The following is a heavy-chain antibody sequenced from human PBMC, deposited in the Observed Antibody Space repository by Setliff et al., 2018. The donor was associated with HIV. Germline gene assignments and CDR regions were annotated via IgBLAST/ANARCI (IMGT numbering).Heavy chain of an antibody. CDR2: ISTKTGNP. V-gene: IGHV7-4-1*02. Sequence: SVKVSCKASGYSFTDIPINWVRQAPGQGLEWLGWISTKTGNPTYAQAFRGRFVFSLDTSVTTAYLQISDLKADDTAVYYFARGYCGGGICYSPDWLDPWGQGTLVTVSS. J-gene: IGHJ5*02. CDR1: GYSFTDIP. CDR3: ARGYCGGGICYSPDWLDP. D-gene: IGHD2-15*01.